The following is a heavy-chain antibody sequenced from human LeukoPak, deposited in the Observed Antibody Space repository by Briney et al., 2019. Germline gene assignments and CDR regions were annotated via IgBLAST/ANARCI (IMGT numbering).Heavy chain of an antibody. D-gene: IGHD7-27*01. Sequence: SETLSLTCTVSGGSISSSSYYWGWIRQAPGKGLEWIGSIYYSGSTYYNPSLKSRVTISVDTSKNQFSLKLSSVTAADTAVYYCARSLGQEFDYWGQGTLVTVSS. CDR3: ARSLGQEFDY. CDR1: GGSISSSSYY. CDR2: IYYSGST. V-gene: IGHV4-39*01. J-gene: IGHJ4*02.